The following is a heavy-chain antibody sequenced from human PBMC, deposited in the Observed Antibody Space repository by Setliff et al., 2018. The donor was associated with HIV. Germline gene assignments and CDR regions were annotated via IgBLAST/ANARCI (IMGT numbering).Heavy chain of an antibody. CDR2: IYPDDSDT. CDR3: ARLVGEQSSFGY. D-gene: IGHD4-17*01. Sequence: GESLKISCKASGYSFTGDWIAWVRQMPGKGLEWMGFIYPDDSDTRYGPSFEGHVTISADESITTAYLQWTSLKASDSAIYYCARLVGEQSSFGYWGQGTLVTVSS. J-gene: IGHJ4*02. CDR1: GYSFTGDW. V-gene: IGHV5-51*01.